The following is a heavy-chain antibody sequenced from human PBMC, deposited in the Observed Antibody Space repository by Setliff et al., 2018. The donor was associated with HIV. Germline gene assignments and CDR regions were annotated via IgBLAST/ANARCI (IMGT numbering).Heavy chain of an antibody. CDR2: ISHTGSS. CDR3: ARDVLDLVISVYGF. Sequence: SETLSLTCDVSGFSISSRYSWGWISQSPGKGLEWIGNISHTGSSYYNQSLNDRATISLDTSKNQFYLKLNSVTAADTAVYYCARDVLDLVISVYGFWGQGIPVTVSS. D-gene: IGHD3-22*01. J-gene: IGHJ4*02. CDR1: GFSISSRYS. V-gene: IGHV4-38-2*02.